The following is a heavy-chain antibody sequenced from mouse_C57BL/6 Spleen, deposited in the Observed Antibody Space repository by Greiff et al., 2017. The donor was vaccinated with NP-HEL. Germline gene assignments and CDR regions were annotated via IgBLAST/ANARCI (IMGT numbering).Heavy chain of an antibody. CDR3: ARGEDWAWFAY. D-gene: IGHD4-1*01. Sequence: DVHLVESGPELVKPGASVKISCKASGYSFTGYYMNWVKQSPEKSLEWIGEINPSTGGTTYNQKFKAKATLTVAKSSSTAYMQLKSLTSEDSAVYYCARGEDWAWFAYWGQGTLVTVSA. CDR1: GYSFTGYY. V-gene: IGHV1-42*01. CDR2: INPSTGGT. J-gene: IGHJ3*01.